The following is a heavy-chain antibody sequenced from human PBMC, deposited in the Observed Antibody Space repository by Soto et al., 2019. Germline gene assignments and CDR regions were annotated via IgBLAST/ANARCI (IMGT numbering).Heavy chain of an antibody. J-gene: IGHJ5*01. CDR2: VDYTGTT. V-gene: IGHV4-39*02. Sequence: QLQLQESGPGLVKPSETLSLTCTVSGASIRSYTYYWGWIRQPPGTGLEWIGSVDYTGTTYNHPSLKSRATIPVDTSKTDFSRKLGSVTAADTAVYYCARLFSTGNIGRGWYYSWGQGALVTVSS. D-gene: IGHD2-8*02. CDR1: GASIRSYTYY. CDR3: ARLFSTGNIGRGWYYS.